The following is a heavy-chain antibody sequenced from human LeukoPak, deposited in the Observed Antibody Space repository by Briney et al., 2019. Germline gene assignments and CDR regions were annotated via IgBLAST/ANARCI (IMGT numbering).Heavy chain of an antibody. Sequence: GGSLRLSCAASGFPFSDYFMNWVRQAPGKGPEYVSSISGSSRHIYYADSVKGRFTISRDNTKSSLYLQMNSLRVEDMAVYYCARGYCGGDCYGDWGQGTLVTVSS. CDR3: ARGYCGGDCYGD. CDR1: GFPFSDYF. D-gene: IGHD2-21*02. J-gene: IGHJ1*01. V-gene: IGHV3-21*01. CDR2: ISGSSRHI.